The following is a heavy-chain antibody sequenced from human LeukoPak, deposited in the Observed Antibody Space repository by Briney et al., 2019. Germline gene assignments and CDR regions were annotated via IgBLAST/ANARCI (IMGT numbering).Heavy chain of an antibody. V-gene: IGHV3-23*01. D-gene: IGHD3-3*01. CDR2: ISASGGRT. J-gene: IGHJ4*02. Sequence: GGSLRLSCAASGFTVSSNYMSWVRQAPGRGLEWVSAISASGGRTYHADSVKGRFTISRDNSKNTLYLQMNSLRAEDTAVYYCAKASITIFGVVDPADWGQGTLVTVSS. CDR1: GFTVSSNY. CDR3: AKASITIFGVVDPAD.